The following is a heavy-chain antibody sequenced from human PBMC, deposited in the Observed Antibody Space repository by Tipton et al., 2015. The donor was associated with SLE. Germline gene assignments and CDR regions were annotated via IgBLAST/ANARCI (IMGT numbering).Heavy chain of an antibody. V-gene: IGHV4-59*11. D-gene: IGHD5-24*01. CDR3: ARDGGDGYNHGYFDL. CDR2: IYHSGYSST. J-gene: IGHJ2*01. Sequence: TLSLTCSVSGASIRSQYWGWIRQPPGKGLEWIGYIYHSGYSSTNYNPSLKSRVTISVDTSKKQVSLKLTSVTAADTAMYYCARDGGDGYNHGYFDLWGRGTLVTVSS. CDR1: GASIRSQY.